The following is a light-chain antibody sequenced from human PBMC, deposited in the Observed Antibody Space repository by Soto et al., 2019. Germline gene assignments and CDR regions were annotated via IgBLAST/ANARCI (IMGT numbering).Light chain of an antibody. CDR2: WAS. V-gene: IGKV4-1*01. J-gene: IGKJ2*01. CDR1: QSVLYSSNNKNY. Sequence: DIVMTQSPASLAVSLGEGATINCKSRQSVLYSSNNKNYLAWYRQRPGQPPKLLIYWASTRESGVPDRFSGSGSGTDFTLTISSLQAEDVAVYYCQQYYTTPGTFGQGTKLEIK. CDR3: QQYYTTPGT.